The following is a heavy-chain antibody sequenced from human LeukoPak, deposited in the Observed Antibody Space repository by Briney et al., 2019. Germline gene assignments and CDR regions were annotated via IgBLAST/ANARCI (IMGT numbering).Heavy chain of an antibody. V-gene: IGHV3-23*01. Sequence: GGSLRLSCAASGFTFSSYAMSWVRQAPGKGLEWVSAISGSGGSTYYADSVKGRFTISRDNSKNTLYLQMNSLRAEDTAVYYCAKDSPKTRSSWYSFDYWGQGALVTVSS. D-gene: IGHD6-13*01. J-gene: IGHJ4*02. CDR1: GFTFSSYA. CDR2: ISGSGGST. CDR3: AKDSPKTRSSWYSFDY.